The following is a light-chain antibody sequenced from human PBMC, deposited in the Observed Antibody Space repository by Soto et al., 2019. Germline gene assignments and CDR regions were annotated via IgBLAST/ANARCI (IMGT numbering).Light chain of an antibody. CDR1: ITDVGDFNY. J-gene: IGLJ2*01. CDR3: SSYSSSTTHVV. V-gene: IGLV2-14*03. CDR2: DVT. Sequence: QSALTQPASVSVSPGRPDTISCTVTITDVGDFNYVSWYQHLPGRAPKLIIYDVTNRPSGISYRFSASKSGRTASLTISGLQAEDEADYYCSSYSSSTTHVVFGGGTQLTVL.